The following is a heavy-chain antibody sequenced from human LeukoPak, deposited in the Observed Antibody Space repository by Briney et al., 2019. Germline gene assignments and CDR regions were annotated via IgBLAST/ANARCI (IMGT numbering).Heavy chain of an antibody. CDR2: IYSGGST. CDR3: AREEGYYYDSSGYYGAFDI. J-gene: IGHJ3*02. V-gene: IGHV3-66*01. CDR1: GFNFEDYG. Sequence: GGSLRLSCAASGFNFEDYGLTWVRQVPGKGLEWVSVIYSGGSTYYADSVKGRFTISRDNSKNMLYLQMNSLRAEDTAVYYCAREEGYYYDSSGYYGAFDIWGQGTMVTVSS. D-gene: IGHD3-22*01.